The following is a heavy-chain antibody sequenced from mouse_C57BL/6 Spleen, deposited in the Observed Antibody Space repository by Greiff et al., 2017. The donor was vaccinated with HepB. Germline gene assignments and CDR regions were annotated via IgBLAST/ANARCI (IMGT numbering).Heavy chain of an antibody. Sequence: EVQLQQSGTVLARPGASVKMSCKTSGYTFTSYWMHWVKQRPGQGLEGIGAIYPGNSDTSYNQKFKGKAKLTAVTSASTAYMELSSLTNEDSAVYYCTGGTTATGDYWGQGTTLTVSS. J-gene: IGHJ2*01. CDR3: TGGTTATGDY. V-gene: IGHV1-5*01. CDR2: IYPGNSDT. CDR1: GYTFTSYW. D-gene: IGHD1-2*01.